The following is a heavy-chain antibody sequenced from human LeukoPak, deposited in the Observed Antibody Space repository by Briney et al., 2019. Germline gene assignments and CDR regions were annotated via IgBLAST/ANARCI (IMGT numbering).Heavy chain of an antibody. D-gene: IGHD1-14*01. V-gene: IGHV3-21*01. Sequence: GGSLRLSCAASGFTFRTHTMTWVRQAPGKGLEWVSSIISSSSYINYADSVKGRFTISRDNARGSLFLQMNSLTAEDTALYYCVSQSTSYYGMAVWGQGTTVTVSS. CDR3: VSQSTSYYGMAV. CDR2: IISSSSYI. CDR1: GFTFRTHT. J-gene: IGHJ6*02.